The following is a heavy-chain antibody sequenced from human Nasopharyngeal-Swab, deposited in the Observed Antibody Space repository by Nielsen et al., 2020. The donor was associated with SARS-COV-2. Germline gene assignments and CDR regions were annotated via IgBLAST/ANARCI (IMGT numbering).Heavy chain of an antibody. V-gene: IGHV1-69*06. D-gene: IGHD3-3*01. CDR2: IIPIFGTA. CDR1: GGTFSSYA. CDR3: ARGDTIFGKGSYDAFDI. Sequence: SEKVACKASGGTFSSYASSWVRQAPGQGLEWMGGIIPIFGTANYAQKFQGRVTITADKSTSTAYLELSSLRSEDTAVYYCARGDTIFGKGSYDAFDIWGQGTMVTVSS. J-gene: IGHJ3*02.